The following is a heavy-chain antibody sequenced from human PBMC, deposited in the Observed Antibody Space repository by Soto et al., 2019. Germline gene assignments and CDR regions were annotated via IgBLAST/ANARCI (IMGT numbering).Heavy chain of an antibody. CDR2: IDPKSGGP. V-gene: IGHV1-2*02. CDR1: GPTFIAYY. D-gene: IGHD2-8*01. J-gene: IGHJ4*02. CDR3: ARVSVYVPE. Sequence: QLVQSGAEVKKPGASVRVSCKTSGPTFIAYYIHWVRQAPGQGLEWMGWIDPKSGGPTYEQKWLFRPTMTRDTSMNTAYMALNRLTYDDTSGYYCARVSVYVPEWGQGPLITVSS.